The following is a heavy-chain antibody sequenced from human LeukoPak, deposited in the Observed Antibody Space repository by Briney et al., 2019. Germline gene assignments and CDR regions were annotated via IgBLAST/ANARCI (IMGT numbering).Heavy chain of an antibody. J-gene: IGHJ4*02. CDR1: GGSISSYY. Sequence: SETLSLTCTVSGGSISSYYWSWIRQPPGKGLEWIGYIYYSGSTNYNPSLESRVTMSVDTSKNRFSLKLSSVTAADTAVYYCARDSRGPREYYFDYWGQGALVTVSS. V-gene: IGHV4-59*12. CDR2: IYYSGST. CDR3: ARDSRGPREYYFDY.